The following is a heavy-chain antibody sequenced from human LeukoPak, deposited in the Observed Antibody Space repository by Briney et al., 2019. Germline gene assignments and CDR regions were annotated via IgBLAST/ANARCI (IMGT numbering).Heavy chain of an antibody. CDR3: AREGSGPTGDAFDI. D-gene: IGHD2-15*01. V-gene: IGHV4-59*01. CDR2: IYYSGST. J-gene: IGHJ3*02. CDR1: GGSISSYY. Sequence: SETLSLTCTVSGGSISSYYWSWIRQPPGEGLEWIGYIYYSGSTNYNPSLKSRVTISVDTSKNQFSLKLSSVTAADTAVYYCAREGSGPTGDAFDIWGQGTMVTVSS.